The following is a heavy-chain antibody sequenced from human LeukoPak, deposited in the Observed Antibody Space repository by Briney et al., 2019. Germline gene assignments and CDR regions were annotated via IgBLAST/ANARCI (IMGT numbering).Heavy chain of an antibody. J-gene: IGHJ4*02. CDR1: GFTFDDYA. CDR3: AKDITSRDGYALDY. V-gene: IGHV3-9*01. Sequence: GRSLRLSCAASGFTFDDYAMHWVRQAPGKGLEWVSGISWNSGSIGYADPVKGRFTISRDNAKNSLYLQMNSLRAEDTALYYCAKDITSRDGYALDYWGQGTLVTVSS. CDR2: ISWNSGSI. D-gene: IGHD5-12*01.